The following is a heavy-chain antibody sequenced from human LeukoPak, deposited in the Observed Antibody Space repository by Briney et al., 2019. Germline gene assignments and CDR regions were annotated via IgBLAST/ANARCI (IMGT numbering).Heavy chain of an antibody. D-gene: IGHD3-3*01. CDR1: GFTFSNYA. V-gene: IGHV3-21*01. Sequence: GGSLRLSCGASGFTFSNYAMSWVRQAPGKGLEWVSSISSSSSYIYYADSVKGRFTISRDNAKNSLYLQMNSLRAEDTAVYYCARDERSTIFGVVFYYMDVWGKGTTVTVSS. J-gene: IGHJ6*03. CDR3: ARDERSTIFGVVFYYMDV. CDR2: ISSSSSYI.